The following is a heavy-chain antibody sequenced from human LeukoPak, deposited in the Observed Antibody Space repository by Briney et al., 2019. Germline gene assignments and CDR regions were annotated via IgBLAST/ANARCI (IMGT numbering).Heavy chain of an antibody. D-gene: IGHD2-2*01. Sequence: WASVKVSCKASGYTFTSYGISWVRQAPGQGLEGMGWISAYNGNTNYAQKLQGRVTMTTDTSTSTAYMELRSLRSDDTAVYYCASWEDCSSTSCYGGSSNYWGQGTLVTVSS. CDR2: ISAYNGNT. CDR1: GYTFTSYG. V-gene: IGHV1-18*01. CDR3: ASWEDCSSTSCYGGSSNY. J-gene: IGHJ4*02.